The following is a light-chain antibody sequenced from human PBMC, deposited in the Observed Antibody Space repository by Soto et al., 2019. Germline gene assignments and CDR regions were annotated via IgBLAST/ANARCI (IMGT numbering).Light chain of an antibody. CDR3: YSYAGSVYV. V-gene: IGLV2-23*01. CDR2: EGS. CDR1: SSDVGAYNL. J-gene: IGLJ1*01. Sequence: QSALTQPASVSGSPGQSITISCTGTSSDVGAYNLVSWYQQHPGKAPKLMIYEGSKRPSGVSHRFSGSKSGTTASLTISGLQDEDAADYYCYSYAGSVYVFGTGTKLTVL.